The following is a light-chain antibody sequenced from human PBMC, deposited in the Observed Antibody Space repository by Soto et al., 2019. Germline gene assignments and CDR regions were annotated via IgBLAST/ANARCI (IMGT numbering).Light chain of an antibody. CDR3: QQYNNWPPLT. J-gene: IGKJ5*01. CDR2: GAS. Sequence: IVMTQSPATLSVSGGERATLSYRHSQSVSRNLAWYQQKLGQAPRLLSYGASTRATGIPARFSGSGSGTEFILTISSLQSEDFAVYYCQQYNNWPPLTFGQGTRLEIK. V-gene: IGKV3D-15*01. CDR1: QSVSRN.